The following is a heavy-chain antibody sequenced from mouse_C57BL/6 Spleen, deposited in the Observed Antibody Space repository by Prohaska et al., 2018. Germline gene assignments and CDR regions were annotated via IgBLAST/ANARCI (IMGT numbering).Heavy chain of an antibody. CDR2: ISDGGSYT. D-gene: IGHD2-4*01. Sequence: GSLKLSCAASGFTFSSYAMSWVRQTPEKRLEWVATISDGGSYTYYPDNVKGRFTISRDNAKNNLYLQMSHLKSEDTAMYYCARSIYYDYDGFAYWGQGTLVTVSA. V-gene: IGHV5-4*01. J-gene: IGHJ3*01. CDR3: ARSIYYDYDGFAY. CDR1: GFTFSSYA.